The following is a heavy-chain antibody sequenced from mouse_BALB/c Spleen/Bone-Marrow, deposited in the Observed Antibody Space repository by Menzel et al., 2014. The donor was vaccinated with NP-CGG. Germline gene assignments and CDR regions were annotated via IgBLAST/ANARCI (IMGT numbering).Heavy chain of an antibody. D-gene: IGHD1-1*01. J-gene: IGHJ4*01. CDR1: GYTLTSYW. CDR2: IYPSDTYT. V-gene: IGHV1-69*02. CDR3: TRYGNSHYYAVDY. Sequence: VKLMESGAELVRPGASVKLSCKASGYTLTSYWINWVKQRPGQGLEWIGNIYPSDTYTNYNQRFKDKATLTVDKSSSTAYMQLSSPTSEDSAVYYCTRYGNSHYYAVDYWGQGTSVTVSS.